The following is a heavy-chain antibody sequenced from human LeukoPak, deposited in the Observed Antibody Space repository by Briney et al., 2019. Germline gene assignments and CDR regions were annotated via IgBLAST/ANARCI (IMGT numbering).Heavy chain of an antibody. CDR3: ARDQYDSSGKYVGGY. D-gene: IGHD3-22*01. CDR1: GFTFSSYG. CDR2: MWYDGSNK. J-gene: IGHJ4*02. Sequence: GGSLRLSCAASGFTFSSYGMHWVRQAPGKGLEWVAVMWYDGSNKYYADSVKGRFTISRDNSKNTLYLQMDSLRAEDTAVYYCARDQYDSSGKYVGGYWGQGTLVAVSS. V-gene: IGHV3-33*08.